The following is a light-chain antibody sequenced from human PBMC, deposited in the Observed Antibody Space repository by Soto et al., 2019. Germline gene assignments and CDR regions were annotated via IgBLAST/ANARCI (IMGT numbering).Light chain of an antibody. J-gene: IGLJ3*02. Sequence: QAVVTQEPSLTVSPGGTVTLTCGSSTGAVANSHSPYWFQQKPGQAPRTLIYDTTNKHSWTPSRFSGSLLGGKAALTLSGAQPEDEAEYYGLLSYCGPWVFGGGTKLTVL. CDR3: LLSYCGPWV. CDR2: DTT. CDR1: TGAVANSHS. V-gene: IGLV7-46*01.